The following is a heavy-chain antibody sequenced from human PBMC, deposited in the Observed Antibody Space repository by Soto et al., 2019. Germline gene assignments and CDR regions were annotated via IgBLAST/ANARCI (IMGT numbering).Heavy chain of an antibody. Sequence: GGSLRLSCAASGFTFSSYAMHWVRQAPGKGLEWVAVISYDGSNKYYADSVKGRFTISRDNSKNTLYLQMNSLRAEDTAVYYCAREALDIVVVPAAIPSEVDYWAQGNLVTFSS. D-gene: IGHD2-2*02. V-gene: IGHV3-30-3*01. CDR1: GFTFSSYA. CDR2: ISYDGSNK. J-gene: IGHJ4*02. CDR3: AREALDIVVVPAAIPSEVDY.